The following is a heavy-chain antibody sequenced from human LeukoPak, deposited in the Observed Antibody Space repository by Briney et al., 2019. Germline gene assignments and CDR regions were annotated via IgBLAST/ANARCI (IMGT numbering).Heavy chain of an antibody. Sequence: GGSLRLSCAAYGFTFSGFSMHWIRQAPGRGLEYVSAITGNGDKTFYTDSVRGRFTIFRDNSKNTLFLQMGSLRGEDTALYFCARIGMENFYDLWGQGTLVTVSS. V-gene: IGHV3-64*02. CDR3: ARIGMENFYDL. J-gene: IGHJ5*02. D-gene: IGHD2/OR15-2a*01. CDR2: ITGNGDKT. CDR1: GFTFSGFS.